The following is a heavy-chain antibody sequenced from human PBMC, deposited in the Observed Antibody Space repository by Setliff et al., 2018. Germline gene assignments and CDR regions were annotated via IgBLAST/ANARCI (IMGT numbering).Heavy chain of an antibody. Sequence: PSETLSLTCTVSGGSINSGVYYWGWIRQPPGKGLEWIGRTYHGGDTYYNASLKSRLTISVDTSKNQFSLKLRSVTAADTAVYYCARTGTYRYFDYWGQGALVTVSS. CDR3: ARTGTYRYFDY. J-gene: IGHJ4*02. D-gene: IGHD1-1*01. V-gene: IGHV4-39*01. CDR2: TYHGGDT. CDR1: GGSINSGVYY.